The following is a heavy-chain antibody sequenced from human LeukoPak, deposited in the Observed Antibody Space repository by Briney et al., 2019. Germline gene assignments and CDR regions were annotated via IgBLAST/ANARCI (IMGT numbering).Heavy chain of an antibody. V-gene: IGHV4-59*01. J-gene: IGHJ4*02. CDR1: GGSISSYF. Sequence: SETLSLTCTVSGGSISSYFWSWIRQPPGKGLEWIGYIYYRGSTNYNPSLKSRVTISVDTSKNQFSLKLSSVTAADTAVYYCARATGLHLGELLYYFDHWGQGTLVTVSS. D-gene: IGHD3-16*01. CDR3: ARATGLHLGELLYYFDH. CDR2: IYYRGST.